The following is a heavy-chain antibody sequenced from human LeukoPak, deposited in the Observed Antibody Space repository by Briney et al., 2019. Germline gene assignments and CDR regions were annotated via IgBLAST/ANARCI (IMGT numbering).Heavy chain of an antibody. D-gene: IGHD3-10*01. Sequence: LPGGSLRLSCAASGFTLSTYWMSWVRQAPGNGLEWVANIKPDGSERYYVDSAKGRFTISRDNAKNLLYLQMNSLRAEDTAIYYCTRDSQGSRINSVDYWGQGTPVTVSS. CDR2: IKPDGSER. CDR1: GFTLSTYW. CDR3: TRDSQGSRINSVDY. J-gene: IGHJ4*02. V-gene: IGHV3-7*03.